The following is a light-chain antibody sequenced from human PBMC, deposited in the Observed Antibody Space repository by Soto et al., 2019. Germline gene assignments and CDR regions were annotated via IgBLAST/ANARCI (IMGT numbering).Light chain of an antibody. CDR3: QQRHMWPIT. V-gene: IGKV3-11*01. Sequence: EVVLKQSPVTLSLSPGEGATVSCGASHVVRGLLAWYQQKPGQAPRLLIYDAYNRATGIPPRFSGSGSGTDFTLTISSLEPEDSAVYYCQQRHMWPITFGQGTRLEIK. J-gene: IGKJ5*01. CDR1: HVVRGL. CDR2: DAY.